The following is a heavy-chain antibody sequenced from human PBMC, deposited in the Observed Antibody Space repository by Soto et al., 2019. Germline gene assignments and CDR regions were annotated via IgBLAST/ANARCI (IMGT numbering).Heavy chain of an antibody. CDR2: IYGGEAT. CDR1: GITVSTSY. CDR3: ARNLGGSQVPF. J-gene: IGHJ4*02. D-gene: IGHD3-10*01. V-gene: IGHV3-53*02. Sequence: EVQLVETGGGLIQPGGSLRLPCAASGITVSTSYMAWVRQAPGKGLEWVSVIYGGEATYYADSVKGRFTISRDNSVNTVYLQMNSLTAGDTAMYYCARNLGGSQVPFWGQGTLVTVSS.